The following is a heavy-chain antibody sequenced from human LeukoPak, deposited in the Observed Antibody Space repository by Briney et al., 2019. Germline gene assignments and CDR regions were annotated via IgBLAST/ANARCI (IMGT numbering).Heavy chain of an antibody. D-gene: IGHD6-13*01. V-gene: IGHV3-23*01. CDR3: AKRGFIAGNPTDFDY. CDR2: ISGSGSST. Sequence: PRGSLRLSCAASGFTFSDYYMSWIRQAPGKGLEWVSLISGSGSSTYYADSVKGRFTISRDNSKNTLHLQMNSLRAEDTAVYYCAKRGFIAGNPTDFDYWGQGTLVTVSS. CDR1: GFTFSDYY. J-gene: IGHJ4*02.